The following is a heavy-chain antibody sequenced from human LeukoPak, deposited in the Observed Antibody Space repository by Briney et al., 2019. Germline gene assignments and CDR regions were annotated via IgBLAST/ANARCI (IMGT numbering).Heavy chain of an antibody. CDR2: ISSSSSTI. CDR1: GFTFRSYS. D-gene: IGHD6-13*01. J-gene: IGHJ5*02. Sequence: GGSLRLSCAASGFTFRSYSMNWVRQAPGKGLEWVSYISSSSSTIYYADSVKGRFTISRDNSKNTLYLQMNSLRAEDTAVYYCAKGGIAAAVRAWGQGTLVTVSS. V-gene: IGHV3-48*01. CDR3: AKGGIAAAVRA.